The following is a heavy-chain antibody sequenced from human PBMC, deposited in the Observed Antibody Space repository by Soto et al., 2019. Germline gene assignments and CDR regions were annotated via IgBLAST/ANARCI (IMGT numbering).Heavy chain of an antibody. CDR2: IIPIFGTA. CDR3: ARVVDYDSSGAPRYFQH. CDR1: GGTFSSYA. D-gene: IGHD3-22*01. Sequence: AASVKVSCKASGGTFSSYAISWVRQAPGQGLEWMGGIIPIFGTANYAQKFQGRVTITADESTSTAYMELSSLRPEDTAVYYCARVVDYDSSGAPRYFQHWGQGTLVTVS. V-gene: IGHV1-69*13. J-gene: IGHJ1*01.